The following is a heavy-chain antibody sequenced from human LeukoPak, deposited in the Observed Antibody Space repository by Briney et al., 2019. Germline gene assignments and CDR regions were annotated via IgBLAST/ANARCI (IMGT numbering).Heavy chain of an antibody. V-gene: IGHV4-59*01. D-gene: IGHD6-13*01. J-gene: IGHJ4*02. CDR1: DGSISSYY. CDR2: IHSSGTT. CDR3: ARATYISSRASQLGY. Sequence: SSETLSLTCIVADGSISSYYWSWIRQPPGKGLEWMGYIHSSGTTNYSPSLKSRITMSLDTSKNHFSLRLRSVTAADTAMYYCARATYISSRASQLGYWGQGTLVTVSS.